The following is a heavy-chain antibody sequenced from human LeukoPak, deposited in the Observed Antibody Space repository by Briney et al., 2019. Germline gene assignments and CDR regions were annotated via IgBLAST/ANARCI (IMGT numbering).Heavy chain of an antibody. CDR3: ARVDTAKVNPPSYY. CDR1: GYTFTSYG. Sequence: ASVKVSCKASGYTFTSYGISWVRQAPGQGLEWMGWISAYNGNTNYAQKLQGRVTMTTDTSTSTAYMELRSLRSDDTAVYYCARVDTAKVNPPSYYWGQGTLVTVSS. V-gene: IGHV1-18*01. D-gene: IGHD5-18*01. CDR2: ISAYNGNT. J-gene: IGHJ4*02.